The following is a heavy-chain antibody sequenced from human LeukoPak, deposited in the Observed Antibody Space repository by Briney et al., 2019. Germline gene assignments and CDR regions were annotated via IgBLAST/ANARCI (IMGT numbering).Heavy chain of an antibody. CDR3: AREGDYNYFDY. CDR1: GGSISSYY. CDR2: IYYSGST. J-gene: IGHJ4*02. D-gene: IGHD4-17*01. Sequence: SETLSLTCTVSGGSISSYYWSWIRQPPGKGLEWIGYIYYSGSTNYNPSLKSRVTISVDTSENQFSLKLSSVTAADTAVYYCAREGDYNYFDYWGQGTLVTVSS. V-gene: IGHV4-59*01.